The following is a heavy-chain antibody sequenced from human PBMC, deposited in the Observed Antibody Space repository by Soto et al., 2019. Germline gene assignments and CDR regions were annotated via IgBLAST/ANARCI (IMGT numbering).Heavy chain of an antibody. V-gene: IGHV3-30-3*01. CDR1: GFTFYIYA. Sequence: QAQLVESGGGVVQPGRSLRLSCAASGFTFYIYALHWVRQAPGKGLEWVAVISFDGTKKYYSDSVKGRFTISRDNLKNTLYLQINTLRVEEAPLYLCAREDDYGYRYINYGVDVWGQGTTVTVSS. CDR3: AREDDYGYRYINYGVDV. CDR2: ISFDGTKK. D-gene: IGHD4-17*01. J-gene: IGHJ6*02.